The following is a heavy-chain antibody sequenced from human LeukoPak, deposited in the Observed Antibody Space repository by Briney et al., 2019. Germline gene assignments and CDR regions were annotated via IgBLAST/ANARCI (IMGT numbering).Heavy chain of an antibody. CDR1: GFTFSLLG. D-gene: IGHD6-19*01. CDR2: ISSGTSTT. J-gene: IGHJ4*02. V-gene: IGHV3-48*01. Sequence: GGSLRLSCAASGFTFSLLGMNWVRQAPGRGLEWVSYISSGTSTTYYADSVKGRFTISRDNSKNTLYLQMNSLRAADTAVYYCASEGIAVAGAKVDYWGQGTLVTVSS. CDR3: ASEGIAVAGAKVDY.